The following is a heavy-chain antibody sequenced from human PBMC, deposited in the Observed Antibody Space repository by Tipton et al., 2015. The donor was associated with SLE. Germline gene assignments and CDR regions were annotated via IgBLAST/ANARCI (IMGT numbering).Heavy chain of an antibody. V-gene: IGHV4-59*01. CDR2: IYYGGTT. CDR3: ARQRNWDRRGALDV. J-gene: IGHJ3*01. Sequence: TLSLTCSVYGGSMGTYYWSWIRQSSERGLEWIGHIYYGGTTNYNPSLESRVIMSVDTSSNQIFLTVESVTAADTGIYYCARQRNWDRRGALDVWGEGIVVTVSS. D-gene: IGHD7-27*01. CDR1: GGSMGTYY.